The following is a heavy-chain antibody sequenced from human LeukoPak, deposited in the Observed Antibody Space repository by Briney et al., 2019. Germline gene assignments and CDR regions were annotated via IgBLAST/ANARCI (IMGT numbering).Heavy chain of an antibody. CDR1: GGTFSSYA. CDR3: ARESWRHFDY. CDR2: INPSGGST. D-gene: IGHD3-10*01. J-gene: IGHJ4*02. V-gene: IGHV1-46*01. Sequence: ASVKVSCKASGGTFSSYAISWVRQAPGQGLEWMGIINPSGGSTSYAQKFQGRVTMTRDTSTSTVYMELSSLRSEDTAVYYCARESWRHFDYWGQGTLVTVSS.